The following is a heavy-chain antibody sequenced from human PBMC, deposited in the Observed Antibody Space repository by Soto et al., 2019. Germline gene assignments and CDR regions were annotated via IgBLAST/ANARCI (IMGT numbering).Heavy chain of an antibody. CDR1: GGSFSGYY. Sequence: SETLSLTCAVYGGSFSGYYWSWIRQPPGKGLEGIGEINHSGSTNYNPSLKSRVTISVDTSKNQFSLKLSSVTAADTAVYYCARGSSSDRYFDYGGQGTLVTVSS. J-gene: IGHJ4*02. D-gene: IGHD6-6*01. CDR3: ARGSSSDRYFDY. V-gene: IGHV4-34*01. CDR2: INHSGST.